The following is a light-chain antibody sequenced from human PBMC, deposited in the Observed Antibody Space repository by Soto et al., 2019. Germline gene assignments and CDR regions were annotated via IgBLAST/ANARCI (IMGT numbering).Light chain of an antibody. CDR1: QTIRNQ. Sequence: GDRVTITCRASQTIRNQLAWYQQKPGKAPKVLIYDSSSLESGVPSRFSGSGSGTEFTLTISSLQRDDFATYYCQQYKSYKTFGQGTKVDIK. CDR2: DSS. V-gene: IGKV1-5*01. J-gene: IGKJ1*01. CDR3: QQYKSYKT.